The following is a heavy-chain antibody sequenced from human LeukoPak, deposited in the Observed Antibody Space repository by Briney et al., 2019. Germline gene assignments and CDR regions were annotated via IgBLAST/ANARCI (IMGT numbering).Heavy chain of an antibody. D-gene: IGHD6-6*01. CDR2: ISWNSGSI. Sequence: GGSLRLSCAASGFTFDDYAMHWVRQAPGKGLEWVSGISWNSGSIGYADSVEGRFTISRDNAKNSLYLQMNSLRAEDTAVYYCARESPESSIAARPPAFDIWGQGTMVTVSS. CDR1: GFTFDDYA. CDR3: ARESPESSIAARPPAFDI. V-gene: IGHV3-9*01. J-gene: IGHJ3*02.